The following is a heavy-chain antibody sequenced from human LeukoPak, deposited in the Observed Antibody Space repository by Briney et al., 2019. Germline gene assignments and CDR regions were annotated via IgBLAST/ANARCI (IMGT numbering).Heavy chain of an antibody. CDR1: GFTFSTYW. V-gene: IGHV3-74*01. CDR3: ARESSVGAHKAFDY. J-gene: IGHJ4*02. Sequence: GGSLRLSCAASGFTFSTYWIHWVRQAPGKGLVWVSRINSDGSSTSYADSVKGRFTISRDNAKNTLYLQMNSLRAEDTADYYCARESSVGAHKAFDYWGQGTLVTVSS. D-gene: IGHD1-26*01. CDR2: INSDGSST.